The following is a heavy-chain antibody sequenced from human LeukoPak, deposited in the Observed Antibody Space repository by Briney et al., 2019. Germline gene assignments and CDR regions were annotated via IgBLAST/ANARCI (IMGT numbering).Heavy chain of an antibody. J-gene: IGHJ6*03. V-gene: IGHV4-61*02. CDR2: IYTSGST. Sequence: PSQTLSLTCTVSGGSISSGSYYWSWIRQPAGKGLEWIGRIYTSGSTNYNPSLKSRVTISVDTSKNQFSLKLSSVTGADTAVYYCARPSTGDYMDVWGKGTTVTVSS. CDR3: ARPSTGDYMDV. D-gene: IGHD2-2*01. CDR1: GGSISSGSYY.